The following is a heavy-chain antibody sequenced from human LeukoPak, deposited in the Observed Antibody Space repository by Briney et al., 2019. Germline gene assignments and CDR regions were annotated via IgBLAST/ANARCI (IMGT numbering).Heavy chain of an antibody. V-gene: IGHV3-48*03. CDR2: IGTGGDSI. CDR1: GFTFSSYE. CDR3: ARDRGVSVAGTTYWYFDL. D-gene: IGHD3-10*01. Sequence: GGSLRLSCEGSGFTFSSYEMNWVRQAPGKGLEWVAYIGTGGDSIYYADSVRGRFTISRDNDKNSLSLQMNSLTVDDTAVYYCARDRGVSVAGTTYWYFDLWGRGTLVTVSS. J-gene: IGHJ2*01.